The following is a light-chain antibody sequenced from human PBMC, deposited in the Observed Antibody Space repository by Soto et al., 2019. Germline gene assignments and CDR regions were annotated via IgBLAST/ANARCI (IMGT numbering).Light chain of an antibody. CDR2: DAS. CDR1: QDIRNH. J-gene: IGKJ4*01. CDR3: QQYLNVLT. Sequence: DIQMTQSPSSLSASVGDRITITCQASQDIRNHLNWYQQKPGKAPKILIYDASNLEAGVPSRFGGSGSGTDFTFTISSLQPEDIARYDCQQYLNVLTFGGGTKVEIK. V-gene: IGKV1-33*01.